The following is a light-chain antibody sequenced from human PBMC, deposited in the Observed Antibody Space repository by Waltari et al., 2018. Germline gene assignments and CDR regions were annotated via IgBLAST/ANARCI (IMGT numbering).Light chain of an antibody. J-gene: IGKJ3*01. Sequence: DIVMTQSPDSVAVSLGERATINCRSSQSVDSSNHKTDLALYQQKPGPPPKLLVYWASARDSGVPDRFSGSGSGTEFTLTISTLQAEDGAVYYCQKYYKTPFTFGPGTKVEIK. CDR2: WAS. V-gene: IGKV4-1*01. CDR3: QKYYKTPFT. CDR1: QSVDSSNHKTD.